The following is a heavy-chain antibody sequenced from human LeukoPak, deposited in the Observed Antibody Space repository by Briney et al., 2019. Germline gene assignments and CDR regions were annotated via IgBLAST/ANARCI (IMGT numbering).Heavy chain of an antibody. CDR1: GFTFSSYA. V-gene: IGHV3-23*01. D-gene: IGHD2-8*01. CDR3: ANGRYCTNGVCRYYGMDV. CDR2: ISGSGGST. Sequence: GGSLRLSCAASGFTFSSYAMSWVRQAPGKGLEWVSAISGSGGSTYYADSVKGRFTISRDNSKNTLCLQMNSLRAEDTAVYYCANGRYCTNGVCRYYGMDVWGQGTTVTVSS. J-gene: IGHJ6*02.